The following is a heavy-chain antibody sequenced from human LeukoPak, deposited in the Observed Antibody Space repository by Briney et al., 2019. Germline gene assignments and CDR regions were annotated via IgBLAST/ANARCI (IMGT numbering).Heavy chain of an antibody. V-gene: IGHV3-43*02. J-gene: IGHJ4*02. CDR2: ISGNGGTT. D-gene: IGHD3-22*01. CDR1: GFTFDEYA. CDR3: AKDHFDSSGNDFDY. Sequence: PGGSLRLSCVASGFTFDEYAMHWVRQAPGKGLEWVSLISGNGGTTYYADSVKGRFTMSRDNSKNSLYLQMNGLRTEDTAFYYCAKDHFDSSGNDFDYWGQGTLVTVSS.